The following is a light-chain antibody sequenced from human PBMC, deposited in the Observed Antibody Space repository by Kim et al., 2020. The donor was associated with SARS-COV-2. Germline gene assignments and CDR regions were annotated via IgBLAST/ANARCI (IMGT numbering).Light chain of an antibody. CDR3: QSADSSGTYGV. V-gene: IGLV3-25*03. CDR1: ALPEQY. CDR2: KDS. Sequence: SYELTQPPSVSVSPGQTARITCSGDALPEQYAYWYQQKPGQAPVLVIYKDSERPSGIPERFSGSSSGTTVTLTIIGVQAEDEADYYCQSADSSGTYGVFGGGTKLTVL. J-gene: IGLJ3*02.